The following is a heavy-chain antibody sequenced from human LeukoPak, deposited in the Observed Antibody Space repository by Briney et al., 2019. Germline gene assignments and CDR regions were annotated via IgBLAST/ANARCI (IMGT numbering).Heavy chain of an antibody. CDR3: ARVTLVEMATIDAFDI. Sequence: SETLSLTCTVSGGSISSYYWSWIRQPPGKGLEWIGYVYYSGSTNYNPSLKSRVTISVDTSKNQFSLKLSSVTAADTAVYYCARVTLVEMATIDAFDIWGQGTMVTVSS. J-gene: IGHJ3*02. CDR2: VYYSGST. D-gene: IGHD5-24*01. CDR1: GGSISSYY. V-gene: IGHV4-59*01.